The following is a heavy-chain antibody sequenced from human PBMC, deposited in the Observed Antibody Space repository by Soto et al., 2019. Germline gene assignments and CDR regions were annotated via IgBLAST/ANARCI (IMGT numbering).Heavy chain of an antibody. CDR2: IKSQTDCGTT. Sequence: EVQMVESGGGLVKPGGSLRLSCAASGFTFSNAWMSWVRQAPGKGLEWVGRIKSQTDCGTTDYAAPVKGRSTISRDDSKSTLYLQINSQKTQATAMYYCTTPRYYYDSRGSDWFDPWCQGTLVTVS. V-gene: IGHV3-15*01. J-gene: IGHJ5*02. D-gene: IGHD3-22*01. CDR3: TTPRYYYDSRGSDWFDP. CDR1: GFTFSNAW.